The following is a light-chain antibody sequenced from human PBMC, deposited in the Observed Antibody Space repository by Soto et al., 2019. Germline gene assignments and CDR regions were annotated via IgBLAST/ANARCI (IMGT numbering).Light chain of an antibody. J-gene: IGKJ2*01. CDR1: QSVNDY. CDR2: GSS. Sequence: EIVLTQSPATLSLSPGERATLSCRASQSVNDYLAWYQHKPGQAPRLLIYGSSNRATGIPLRFSGSGSGTDFTLTISSLEPEEFAVYYGQHRGRWPRTFGQGTKLEIK. V-gene: IGKV3-11*01. CDR3: QHRGRWPRT.